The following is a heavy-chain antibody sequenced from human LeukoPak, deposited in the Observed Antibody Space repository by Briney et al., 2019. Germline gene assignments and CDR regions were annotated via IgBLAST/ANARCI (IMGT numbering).Heavy chain of an antibody. CDR2: INHSGST. CDR1: GGSLSGYY. D-gene: IGHD3-16*01. J-gene: IGHJ5*02. Sequence: SETLSVTCAVHGGSLSGYYWSWIRQPPGKGLEWIGEINHSGSTNYNPSLKSRVTISVDTSKNQFSLKLSSVTAADTAVYYCASGVITFGGEGNNWFDPWGQGTLVTVSS. CDR3: ASGVITFGGEGNNWFDP. V-gene: IGHV4-34*01.